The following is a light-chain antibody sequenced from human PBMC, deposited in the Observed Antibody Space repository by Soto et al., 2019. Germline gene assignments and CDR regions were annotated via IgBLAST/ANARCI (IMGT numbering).Light chain of an antibody. CDR3: QAYGDSCLFS. CDR2: GAS. Sequence: ELGLTQSPCTLSLSPGERATLSCRASQSVSSRYLGWYHQTPGQAPSLLISGASSRATGIPDRFSGSGSVTDCSRTINRLEPEVFAVYYCQAYGDSCLFSFGPGTKV. CDR1: QSVSSRY. J-gene: IGKJ3*01. V-gene: IGKV3-20*01.